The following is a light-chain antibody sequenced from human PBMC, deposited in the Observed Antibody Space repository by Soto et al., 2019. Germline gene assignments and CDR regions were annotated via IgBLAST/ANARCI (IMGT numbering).Light chain of an antibody. Sequence: EIVLTQSPATLSLSPGERATLSCRASQSVSSYLAWYQQKPGQAPMLLIYDASNRATGIPARFSGTGSGTDFTLTISSLEPEDSAVYYCQQRSYWLTFGGGTKVEIK. CDR1: QSVSSY. J-gene: IGKJ4*01. CDR3: QQRSYWLT. CDR2: DAS. V-gene: IGKV3-11*01.